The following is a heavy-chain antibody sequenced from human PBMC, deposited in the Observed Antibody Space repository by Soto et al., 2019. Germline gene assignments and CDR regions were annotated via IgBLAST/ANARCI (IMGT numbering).Heavy chain of an antibody. CDR1: GFTFSSYD. CDR3: ARASALLWFGEYPYYFDY. J-gene: IGHJ4*02. Sequence: GGSLRLSCAASGFTFSSYDMHWVRQATGKGLEWVSAIGTAGDTYYPGSVKGRFTISRENAKNSLYLQMNSLRAEDTAVYYCARASALLWFGEYPYYFDYWGQGTLVTVSS. D-gene: IGHD3-10*01. CDR2: IGTAGDT. V-gene: IGHV3-13*01.